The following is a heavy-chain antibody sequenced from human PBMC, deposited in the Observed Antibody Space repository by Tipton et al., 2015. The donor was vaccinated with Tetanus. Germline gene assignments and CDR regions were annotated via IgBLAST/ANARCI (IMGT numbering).Heavy chain of an antibody. V-gene: IGHV1-18*01. Sequence: VQLVQSGAEVKKPGASVKVSCKASGYTFTHYGISWVRQAPGQGLEWVGWISPFTGDAEYAQNLQDRLILTTDTSTATAYVEVRSLTSDDTAVYYCARDRAVPVQAYGTDVWGQGTSVTVSS. CDR3: ARDRAVPVQAYGTDV. CDR1: GYTFTHYG. J-gene: IGHJ6*02. D-gene: IGHD6-19*01. CDR2: ISPFTGDA.